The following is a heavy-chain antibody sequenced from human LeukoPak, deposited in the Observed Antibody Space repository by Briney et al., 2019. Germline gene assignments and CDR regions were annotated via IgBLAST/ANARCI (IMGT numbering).Heavy chain of an antibody. D-gene: IGHD6-6*01. Sequence: SETLSLTCTVSGGSISSSSYYWGWIRQPPGKGLEWIGSIYYSGSTYYNPSLKSRVTISVDTSKNKFSLKLSSVTAADTAVYYCARHGSIAALVFGWGQGTLVTVSS. V-gene: IGHV4-39*01. CDR1: GGSISSSSYY. CDR2: IYYSGST. CDR3: ARHGSIAALVFG. J-gene: IGHJ4*02.